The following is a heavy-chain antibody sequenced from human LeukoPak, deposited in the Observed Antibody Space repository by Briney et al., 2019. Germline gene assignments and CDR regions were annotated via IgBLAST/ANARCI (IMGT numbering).Heavy chain of an antibody. CDR3: ARSGRPGISGYYYGFDY. V-gene: IGHV5-51*01. D-gene: IGHD3-22*01. J-gene: IGHJ4*02. Sequence: GESLKISCKGSGYSFTSYWIGWVRQMPGKGLEWMGIIYPGDSDTRYSPSFQGQVTISADKSISTAYLQWSSLKASDTAMYYCARSGRPGISGYYYGFDYWGQGTLVTVSS. CDR2: IYPGDSDT. CDR1: GYSFTSYW.